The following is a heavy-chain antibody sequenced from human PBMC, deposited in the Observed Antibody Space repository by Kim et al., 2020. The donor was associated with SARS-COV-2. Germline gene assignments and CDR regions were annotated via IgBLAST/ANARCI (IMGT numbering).Heavy chain of an antibody. J-gene: IGHJ6*02. V-gene: IGHV3-21*01. CDR2: ISSSSSYI. CDR1: GFTFSSYS. CDR3: ARDGSVDSSSWDYYYYGMDV. Sequence: GGSLRLSCAASGFTFSSYSMNWVRQAPGKGLEWVSSISSSSSYIYYADSVKGRFTISRDNAKNSLYLQMNSLRAEDTAVYYCARDGSVDSSSWDYYYYGMDVWGQGTTVTVSS. D-gene: IGHD6-13*01.